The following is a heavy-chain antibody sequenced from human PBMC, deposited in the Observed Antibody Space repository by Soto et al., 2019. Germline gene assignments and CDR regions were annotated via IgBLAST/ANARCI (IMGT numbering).Heavy chain of an antibody. CDR3: ARDRDVAHSFVWHPCALDI. CDR2: ISSRSSSI. D-gene: IGHD3-9*01. J-gene: IGHJ3*02. Sequence: EVQLVESGGGLVKPGGSLRLSCVGSGFIFSSYTIHWVRQAPGKGLEWFSSISSRSSSIYNADSTKGRFTISSDNAKKSLYQQMNSRRDEDTAVYYCARDRDVAHSFVWHPCALDIWGQGTVVTVSS. V-gene: IGHV3-21*01. CDR1: GFIFSSYT.